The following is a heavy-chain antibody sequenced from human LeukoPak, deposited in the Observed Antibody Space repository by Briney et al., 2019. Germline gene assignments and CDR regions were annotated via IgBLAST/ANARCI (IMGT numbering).Heavy chain of an antibody. V-gene: IGHV4-4*09. Sequence: PSETLSLTCSVSGGSISGYYWSWIRQPPGKGLEWIGYIYSTGGTNYNPSLKSRVIISLDTSKNQFSLGLSSVTAADTAVYYCARPRGYSSSWDEIDYWGQGTLVTVSS. CDR1: GGSISGYY. J-gene: IGHJ4*02. CDR3: ARPRGYSSSWDEIDY. CDR2: IYSTGGT. D-gene: IGHD6-13*01.